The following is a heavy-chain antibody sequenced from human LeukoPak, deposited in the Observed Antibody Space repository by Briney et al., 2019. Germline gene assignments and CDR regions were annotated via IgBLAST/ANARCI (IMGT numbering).Heavy chain of an antibody. CDR2: IYYSGST. V-gene: IGHV4-61*10. CDR1: GGSISSGSYY. J-gene: IGHJ6*02. CDR3: ARGNPFRYYYYYYGMDV. Sequence: TPSQTLSLTCTVSGGSISSGSYYWSWIRQPAGKGLEWIGYIYYSGSTNYNPSLKSRVTISVDTSKNQFSLKLSSVTAADTAVYYCARGNPFRYYYYYYGMDVWGQGTTVTVSS.